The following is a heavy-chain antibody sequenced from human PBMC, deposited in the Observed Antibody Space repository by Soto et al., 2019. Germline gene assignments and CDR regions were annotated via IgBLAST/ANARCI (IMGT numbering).Heavy chain of an antibody. J-gene: IGHJ4*02. CDR2: ISYDGSNK. Sequence: GGSLRLSCAASGFTFSSYAMHWVRQAPGKGLEWVAVISYDGSNKYYADSVKGRFTISRDNSKNTLYLQMNSLRAEDTAVYYCALQMVYDSSGYYTSPAFDYWGQGTLVTVSS. CDR3: ALQMVYDSSGYYTSPAFDY. D-gene: IGHD3-22*01. CDR1: GFTFSSYA. V-gene: IGHV3-30-3*01.